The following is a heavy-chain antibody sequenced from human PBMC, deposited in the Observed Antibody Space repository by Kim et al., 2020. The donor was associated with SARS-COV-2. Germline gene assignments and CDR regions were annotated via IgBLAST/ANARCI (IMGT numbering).Heavy chain of an antibody. J-gene: IGHJ4*02. D-gene: IGHD3-16*01. Sequence: SETLSLTCSVSGGSIISGGAYWNWIRQHPGRCLEWIGYIYHTGSTYSNSSLKSRVTISVDTSKNQFSLRLASVTAADTAVYYCARGAVSSAGGDFWGQGTLVTVSS. CDR3: ARGAVSSAGGDF. CDR1: GGSIISGGAY. CDR2: IYHTGST. V-gene: IGHV4-31*03.